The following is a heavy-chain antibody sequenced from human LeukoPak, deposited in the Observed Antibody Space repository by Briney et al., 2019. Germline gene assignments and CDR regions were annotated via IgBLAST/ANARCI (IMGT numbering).Heavy chain of an antibody. CDR2: IYNDGST. D-gene: IGHD2-21*02. V-gene: IGHV3-53*01. J-gene: IGHJ6*04. Sequence: PGGSLRLSCAASGFTVSSNYVSWVRQAPGKGLEWVSVIYNDGSTYYADSAKGRFTISRDNSKNTLYLQMNGLSAEDTAVYYCARDREEVTARAQMDVWGKGTTVTVSS. CDR1: GFTVSSNY. CDR3: ARDREEVTARAQMDV.